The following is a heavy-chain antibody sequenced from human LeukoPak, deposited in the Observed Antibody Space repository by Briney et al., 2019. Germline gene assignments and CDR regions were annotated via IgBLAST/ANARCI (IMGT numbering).Heavy chain of an antibody. V-gene: IGHV1-18*01. J-gene: IGHJ4*02. D-gene: IGHD3-16*01. CDR1: GYTFTSYG. Sequence: GASVKVSCKASGYTFTSYGISWVRQAPGQGLEWMGWISAYNGNTNYAQKLQGRVTMTTDTSTSTAYMELRSLRSDDTAVYYCAREEIGSTPGRYADPVGRFGYWGQGTLVTVSS. CDR3: AREEIGSTPGRYADPVGRFGY. CDR2: ISAYNGNT.